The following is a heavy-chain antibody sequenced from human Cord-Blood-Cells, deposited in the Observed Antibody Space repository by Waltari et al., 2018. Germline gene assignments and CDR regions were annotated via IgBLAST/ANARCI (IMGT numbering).Heavy chain of an antibody. V-gene: IGHV4-39*01. J-gene: IGHJ4*02. CDR1: GGSISSSSYY. CDR2: IYYRGST. D-gene: IGHD3-22*01. Sequence: QLQLQESGPGLVKPSETLSLTCTVSGGSISSSSYYWGWIRQPPGKGLEWIGSIYYRGSTYYNPSLKGRVTISVDTSKNQFSLKLSSVTAADTAVYYCASTAPYYYDSSGYYYFDYWGQGTLVTVSS. CDR3: ASTAPYYYDSSGYYYFDY.